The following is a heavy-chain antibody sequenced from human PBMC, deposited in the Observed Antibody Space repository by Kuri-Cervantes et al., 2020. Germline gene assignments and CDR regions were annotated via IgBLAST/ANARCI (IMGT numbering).Heavy chain of an antibody. CDR1: GGPISGYY. CDR3: ARVGERGWFDP. D-gene: IGHD1-1*01. V-gene: IGHV4-59*01. Sequence: GSLRLSCTVSGGPISGYYWTWIRQPPGKGPEWIGYIHYRGNTNYNPSLKSLVTISVDTSKNQFSLKVTSVTAADTAVYYCARVGERGWFDPWGQGTRVTVSS. J-gene: IGHJ5*02. CDR2: IHYRGNT.